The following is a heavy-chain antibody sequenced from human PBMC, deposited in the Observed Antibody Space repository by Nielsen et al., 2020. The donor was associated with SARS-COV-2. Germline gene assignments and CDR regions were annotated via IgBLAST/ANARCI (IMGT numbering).Heavy chain of an antibody. V-gene: IGHV4-4*02. CDR2: VSHSGSI. CDR1: GGSVSSNDW. D-gene: IGHD5-12*01. J-gene: IGHJ6*02. Sequence: SETLSLTCAVSGGSVSSNDWWTWVRQSPGKGLEWIGEVSHSGSINYNPSLKSRVTLSMDKSKRQFSLRLTSVSAADTAVYYCTRERRYSGYDWGRGPYYYYGLDVWGQGTTVTVSS. CDR3: TRERRYSGYDWGRGPYYYYGLDV.